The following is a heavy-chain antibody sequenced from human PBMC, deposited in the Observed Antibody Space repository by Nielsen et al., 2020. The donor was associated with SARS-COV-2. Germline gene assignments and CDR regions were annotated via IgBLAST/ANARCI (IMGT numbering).Heavy chain of an antibody. CDR3: ARQESLWFGEFWYFDL. J-gene: IGHJ2*01. Sequence: ASVQVSCKASGYTFTSYAMHWVRQAPGQRLEWMGWINAGNGNTKYSQKFQGRVTITRDTSASTAYMELSSLRSEDTAVYYCARQESLWFGEFWYFDLWGRGTLVTVSS. V-gene: IGHV1-3*01. CDR2: INAGNGNT. D-gene: IGHD3-10*01. CDR1: GYTFTSYA.